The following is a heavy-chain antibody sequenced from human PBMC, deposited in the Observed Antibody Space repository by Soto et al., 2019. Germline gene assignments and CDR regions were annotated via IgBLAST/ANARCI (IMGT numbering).Heavy chain of an antibody. J-gene: IGHJ3*02. Sequence: EVQLVESGGGLVKPGGSLRLSCAASGFTFSNVWMTWIRQAPGKGLEWVGRIKRKTDGETTDYGAPVKGRFTVSRDNSKNTLYLQMNSLKTEDTGLYYCATSEWNDALDIWGHGTMVTVSS. D-gene: IGHD3-3*01. CDR2: IKRKTDGETT. CDR1: GFTFSNVW. CDR3: ATSEWNDALDI. V-gene: IGHV3-15*01.